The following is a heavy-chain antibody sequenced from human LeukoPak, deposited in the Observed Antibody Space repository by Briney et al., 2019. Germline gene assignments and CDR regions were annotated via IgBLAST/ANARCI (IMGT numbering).Heavy chain of an antibody. CDR1: GFTFDDYA. V-gene: IGHV3-9*01. Sequence: PGGSLRLSCAASGFTFDDYAMHWVRQAPGKGLEWVSGISWNSGSIGYADSVKGRFTISRDNAKNSLYLQMNSLRAEDTALYYCAKAQSGWGYYFDYWGQGTLVTVSS. J-gene: IGHJ4*02. CDR2: ISWNSGSI. D-gene: IGHD6-19*01. CDR3: AKAQSGWGYYFDY.